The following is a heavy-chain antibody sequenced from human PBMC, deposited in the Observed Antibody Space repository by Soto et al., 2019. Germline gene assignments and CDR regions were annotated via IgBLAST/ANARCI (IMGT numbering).Heavy chain of an antibody. D-gene: IGHD1-20*01. CDR2: ISGSDGST. CDR1: GFSFDRYA. V-gene: IGHV3-23*01. CDR3: AKDRRYNWNDDSHRFYYDMDV. J-gene: IGHJ6*03. Sequence: EVQLLESGGGLVQPGGSLRLSCAASGFSFDRYAMNWVRQAPGKGLEWVSTISGSDGSTYYADSVKGRFTTSRDNSKNTLFLQLNSLRAEDTAVYYCAKDRRYNWNDDSHRFYYDMDVWGKGTRISVSS.